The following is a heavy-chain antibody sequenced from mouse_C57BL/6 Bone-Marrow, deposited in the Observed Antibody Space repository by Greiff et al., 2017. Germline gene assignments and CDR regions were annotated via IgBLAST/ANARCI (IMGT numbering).Heavy chain of an antibody. Sequence: EVQLQQSGAELVRPGASVKLSCTASGFNIKDYYMHWVKQRPEQGLEWIGWIDPENGDTEYASKFQGKATITADTSSNTAYLQLSSLTSEDTAVYYCTTNWALNFDYWGQGTTLTVSS. CDR2: IDPENGDT. V-gene: IGHV14-4*01. D-gene: IGHD4-1*01. CDR1: GFNIKDYY. CDR3: TTNWALNFDY. J-gene: IGHJ2*01.